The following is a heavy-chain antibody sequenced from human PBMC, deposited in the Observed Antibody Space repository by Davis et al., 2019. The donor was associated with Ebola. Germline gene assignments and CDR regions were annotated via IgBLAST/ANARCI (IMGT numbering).Heavy chain of an antibody. CDR1: GFTFSSYW. V-gene: IGHV3-7*03. CDR2: IKKDGSEK. D-gene: IGHD3-10*01. Sequence: PGGSLRLSCAASGFTFSSYWMTWVRQAPGKGLEWVANIKKDGSEKHYVDSVKGQFTISRDNAKNSLYLQMNSLRAEDTAVYYCATLGVNTMYDYWGQGTLVTVSS. J-gene: IGHJ4*02. CDR3: ATLGVNTMYDY.